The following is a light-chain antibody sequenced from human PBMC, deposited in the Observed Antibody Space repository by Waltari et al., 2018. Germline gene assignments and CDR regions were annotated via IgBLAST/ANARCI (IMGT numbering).Light chain of an antibody. CDR2: KAS. Sequence: DIQMTQSPSTLSASVGDRVTIPCRASQSISSWLAWYQQKPGKVPKLLIYKASSVESGVPSRFSGSGSGTEFTLTISSLQPDDFATYYCQQYNSYPWTFGQGTKVEIK. CDR1: QSISSW. V-gene: IGKV1-5*03. CDR3: QQYNSYPWT. J-gene: IGKJ1*01.